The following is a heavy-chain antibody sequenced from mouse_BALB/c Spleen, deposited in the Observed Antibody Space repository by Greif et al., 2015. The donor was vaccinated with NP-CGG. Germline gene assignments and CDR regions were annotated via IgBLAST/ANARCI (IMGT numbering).Heavy chain of an antibody. J-gene: IGHJ4*01. CDR1: GFAFSSYD. CDR2: ISSGGGST. V-gene: IGHV5-12-1*01. Sequence: EVQLVESGGGLVKPGGPLKLSCAASGFAFSSYDMSWARQTPEKRLEWVAYISSGGGSTYYPDTVKGRFTISRDNAKNTLYLQMSSLKSGDTAMYYCARYDGYYYYAMDYWGQGTSVTVSS. CDR3: ARYDGYYYYAMDY. D-gene: IGHD2-3*01.